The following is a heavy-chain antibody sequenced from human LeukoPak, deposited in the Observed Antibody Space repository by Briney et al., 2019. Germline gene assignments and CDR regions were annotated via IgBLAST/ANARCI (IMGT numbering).Heavy chain of an antibody. CDR2: ISSGSRTI. Sequence: PGGSLRLSCAASGFSFSGYSMNWVRQAPGKRLDWVSYISSGSRTIFYAESVKGRFTISRDNAKNLLYLEMNSLRAEDTAVYYCVRESIRGTRDFDYWGQGTLVTVSS. CDR1: GFSFSGYS. J-gene: IGHJ4*02. D-gene: IGHD2-21*01. V-gene: IGHV3-48*04. CDR3: VRESIRGTRDFDY.